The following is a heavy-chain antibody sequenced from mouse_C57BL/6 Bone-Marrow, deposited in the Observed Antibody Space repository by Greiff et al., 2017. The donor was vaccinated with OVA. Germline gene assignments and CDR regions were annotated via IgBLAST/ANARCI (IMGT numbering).Heavy chain of an antibody. V-gene: IGHV14-2*01. D-gene: IGHD2-4*01. J-gene: IGHJ3*01. CDR3: ARFHYDYDRFAY. Sequence: EVQGVESGAELVKPGASVKLSCTASGFNIKDYYMHWVKQRTEQGLEWIGRIDPEDGETKYAPKVQGKATITADTASNTADLQLSSLTSEDTAVYYCARFHYDYDRFAYWGQGTLVTVSA. CDR1: GFNIKDYY. CDR2: IDPEDGET.